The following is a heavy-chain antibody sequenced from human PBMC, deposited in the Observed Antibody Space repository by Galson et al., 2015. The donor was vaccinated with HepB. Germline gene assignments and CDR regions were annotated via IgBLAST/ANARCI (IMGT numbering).Heavy chain of an antibody. D-gene: IGHD6-13*01. CDR2: IWYDGSNK. J-gene: IGHJ3*02. CDR3: LCAAAAGTEKGDDAFDI. Sequence: SLRLSCAASGFTFSSYGMHWVRQAPGKGLEWVAVIWYDGSNKYYADSVKGRFTISRDNSKNTLYLQMNSLRAEDTAVYYCLCAAAAGTEKGDDAFDIWGQGTMVTVSS. V-gene: IGHV3-33*01. CDR1: GFTFSSYG.